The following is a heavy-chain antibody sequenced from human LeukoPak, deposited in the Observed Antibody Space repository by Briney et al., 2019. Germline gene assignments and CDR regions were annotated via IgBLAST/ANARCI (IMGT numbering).Heavy chain of an antibody. D-gene: IGHD6-13*01. V-gene: IGHV3-23*01. CDR1: GFTFSNYA. Sequence: GGLLRLSCAGSGFTFSNYAMSWVRQAPGKGLEWVSAITGSGGSTYYADSVKGRFTISRDNSKNTLYLQMNSLRAEDTAVYYCAKDHYTSSGYWGQGTLVTVSS. CDR3: AKDHYTSSGY. CDR2: ITGSGGST. J-gene: IGHJ4*02.